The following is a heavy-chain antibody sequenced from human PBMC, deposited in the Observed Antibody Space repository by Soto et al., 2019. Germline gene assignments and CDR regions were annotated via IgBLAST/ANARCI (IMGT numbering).Heavy chain of an antibody. J-gene: IGHJ6*02. Sequence: PGGSLRLSCAASGFTFSSYEMNWVRQAPGKGLEWVSYISSSGSTIYYADSVKGRFTISRDNAKNSLYLQMNSLRAEDTAVYYCARPDPDKYGSGRVYYYYYYGMDVWGQGTTVTVSS. D-gene: IGHD3-10*01. CDR3: ARPDPDKYGSGRVYYYYYYGMDV. CDR2: ISSSGSTI. CDR1: GFTFSSYE. V-gene: IGHV3-48*03.